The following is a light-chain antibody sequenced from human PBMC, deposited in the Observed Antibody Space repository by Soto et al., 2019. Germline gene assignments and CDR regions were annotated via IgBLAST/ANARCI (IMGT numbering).Light chain of an antibody. CDR3: QQRSNWPKT. Sequence: EILLTQSPANLSLSPGEMATLSCRASQSVRSYLAWYQQKPGQAPRLLIYDASNRATGIPARFSGSGSGTDFTLTISSLEPEDFAVYYGQQRSNWPKTFGQGTKVDIK. V-gene: IGKV3-11*01. CDR1: QSVRSY. CDR2: DAS. J-gene: IGKJ1*01.